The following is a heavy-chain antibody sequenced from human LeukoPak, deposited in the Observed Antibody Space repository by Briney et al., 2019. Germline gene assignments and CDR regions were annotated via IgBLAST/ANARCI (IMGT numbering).Heavy chain of an antibody. J-gene: IGHJ3*02. CDR1: GFTVSSNY. Sequence: GGSLRLSCAASGFTVSSNYMSWVRQAPGKGLEWVSVIYSGGSTYYADSVKGRFTISRDNAKNSLYLQMNSLRAEDTALYYCARAVGGSYVDAFDIWGQGTMVTVSS. V-gene: IGHV3-53*01. CDR2: IYSGGST. CDR3: ARAVGGSYVDAFDI. D-gene: IGHD1-26*01.